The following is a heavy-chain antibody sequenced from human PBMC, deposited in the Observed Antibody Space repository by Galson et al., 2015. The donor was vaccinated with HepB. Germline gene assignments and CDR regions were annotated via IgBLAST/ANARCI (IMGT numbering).Heavy chain of an antibody. J-gene: IGHJ5*02. Sequence: PALVKPTQTLTLTCTVSGFSLSNARMGVSWIRQPPGKALEWLAHIFSNDEKSYSTSLKSRLTISKDTSKSQVVLTMTNMDPVDTATYYCARIKSLKAAVAGSAGWFDPWGQGTLVTVSS. CDR1: GFSLSNARMG. CDR3: ARIKSLKAAVAGSAGWFDP. V-gene: IGHV2-26*01. D-gene: IGHD6-19*01. CDR2: IFSNDEK.